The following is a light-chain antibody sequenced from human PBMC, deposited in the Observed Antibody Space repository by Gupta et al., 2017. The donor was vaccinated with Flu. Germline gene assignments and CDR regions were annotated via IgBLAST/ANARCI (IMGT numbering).Light chain of an antibody. CDR1: SSNIENNY. CDR3: GTWDSSLSAWV. CDR2: ENN. J-gene: IGLJ3*02. Sequence: QSVLTQPPSVSAAPGQKVTISCSGSSSNIENNYVSWYQQLPGTAPQLLIYENNRRPSGIPDRFSGSKSDTSATLGITGLQTGDEADDYCGTWDSSLSAWVFGGGTKLTVL. V-gene: IGLV1-51*02.